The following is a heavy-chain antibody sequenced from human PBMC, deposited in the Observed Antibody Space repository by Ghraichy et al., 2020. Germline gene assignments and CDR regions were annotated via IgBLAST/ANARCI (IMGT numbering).Heavy chain of an antibody. CDR3: ARAVRNQLLSEY. J-gene: IGHJ4*02. V-gene: IGHV1-8*02. Sequence: ASVKVSCKASGYTFSTYDISWVRQAPGQGLEWMGWMNPDSGNTRYGRRIRDRVSFTRDTSTNTAYMELSSLTSEDTAVYYCARAVRNQLLSEYWGQGTPVTVSS. D-gene: IGHD2-2*01. CDR2: MNPDSGNT. CDR1: GYTFSTYD.